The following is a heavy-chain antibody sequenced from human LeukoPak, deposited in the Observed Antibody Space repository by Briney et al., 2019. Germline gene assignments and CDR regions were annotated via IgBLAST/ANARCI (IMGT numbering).Heavy chain of an antibody. J-gene: IGHJ4*02. Sequence: GGSLRLSCAVSGFTFSGFWMSWSRQAPGKGLEWVASINSDGSEGYYADVVKGRFTISRDNAKNSLYLQINSLRAEDTAVYYCARRGAARYYFDYWGQGTLVTVSS. CDR3: ARRGAARYYFDY. CDR2: INSDGSEG. V-gene: IGHV3-7*03. D-gene: IGHD6-6*01. CDR1: GFTFSGFW.